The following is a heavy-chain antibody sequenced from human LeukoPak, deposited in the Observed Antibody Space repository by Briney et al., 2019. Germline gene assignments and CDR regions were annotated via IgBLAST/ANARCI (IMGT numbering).Heavy chain of an antibody. V-gene: IGHV3-33*01. D-gene: IGHD6-25*01. J-gene: IGHJ5*02. Sequence: PGRSLRLSCAASGFTFSSYGMHWVRQAPGKGLEWVAVIRYDGSNKYYADSVKGRFTISRDNSKNTLYLQMNSLRAEDTAVYYCAREREPAYSSGNPYNWFDPWGQGTLVTVSS. CDR3: AREREPAYSSGNPYNWFDP. CDR2: IRYDGSNK. CDR1: GFTFSSYG.